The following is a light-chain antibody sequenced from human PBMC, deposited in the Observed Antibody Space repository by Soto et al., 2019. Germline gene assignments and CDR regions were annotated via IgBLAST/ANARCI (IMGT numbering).Light chain of an antibody. CDR1: SGHSSYA. CDR3: QTWGTGVV. CDR2: LNSDGSH. Sequence: QLVLTQSPSASASLGASVKLTCTLSSGHSSYAIAWHQQQPEKGPRYLMKLNSDGSHSKGDGIPDRFSGSSSGAERYLTISSLQSKDEADYYCQTWGTGVVFGGGTKLTVL. V-gene: IGLV4-69*01. J-gene: IGLJ2*01.